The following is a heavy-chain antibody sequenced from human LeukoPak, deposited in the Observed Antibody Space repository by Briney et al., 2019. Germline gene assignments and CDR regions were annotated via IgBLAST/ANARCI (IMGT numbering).Heavy chain of an antibody. CDR3: ARQGDTGSWYFDY. CDR1: GFTFSSYT. V-gene: IGHV3-30-3*01. Sequence: GSLRLSCAASGFTFSSYTMHWVRQAPGKGLEWVAVISHDGSNQQYADSVKGQVTISRDNSKSTLYLQMDSLRAGDTAVYYCARQGDTGSWYFDYWGQGTLVTVSS. J-gene: IGHJ4*02. CDR2: ISHDGSNQ. D-gene: IGHD2-21*02.